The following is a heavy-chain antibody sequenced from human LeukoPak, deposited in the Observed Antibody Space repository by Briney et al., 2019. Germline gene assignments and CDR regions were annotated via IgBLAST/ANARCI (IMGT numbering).Heavy chain of an antibody. V-gene: IGHV2-5*01. Sequence: SGPTLANPTHTLTLTCTFAGFSLSTSGLGVGWIRQPPGNTLEWVAIIYWNDDKRYSPSLKSRLTITKDTSKNQVVLTMTNMDPVDTATYYCAHSGIAAAGTKYYYYGMDVWGQGTTVTVSS. D-gene: IGHD6-13*01. CDR1: GFSLSTSGLG. CDR3: AHSGIAAAGTKYYYYGMDV. CDR2: IYWNDDK. J-gene: IGHJ6*02.